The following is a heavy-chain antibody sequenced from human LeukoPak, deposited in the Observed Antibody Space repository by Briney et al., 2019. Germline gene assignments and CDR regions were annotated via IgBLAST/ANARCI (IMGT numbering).Heavy chain of an antibody. V-gene: IGHV3-30*04. CDR2: ISYDGSNK. CDR1: GFTFSSYA. CDR3: ARDSGYP. J-gene: IGHJ5*02. D-gene: IGHD5-12*01. Sequence: GGSLRLSCAASGFTFSSYAMHWVRQAPGKGLEWVAVISYDGSNKYYADSVKGRFTISRDNSKNTLYLQMNSLRAEDTAVYYCARDSGYPWGQGTLVTVSS.